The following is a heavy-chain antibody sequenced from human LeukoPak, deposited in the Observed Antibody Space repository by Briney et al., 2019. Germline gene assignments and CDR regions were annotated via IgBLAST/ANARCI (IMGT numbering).Heavy chain of an antibody. D-gene: IGHD3-16*01. CDR2: INNVGSHI. CDR3: AREFGINS. Sequence: GGSLRLSCAVSGFTFSSSAMNWVRQAPGKGLEWVSSINNVGSHIYYADSVKGRFTISRDNAKNSLYLQMNSLRAEDTAVYYCAREFGINSWGQGTLVTVSS. V-gene: IGHV3-21*04. J-gene: IGHJ4*02. CDR1: GFTFSSSA.